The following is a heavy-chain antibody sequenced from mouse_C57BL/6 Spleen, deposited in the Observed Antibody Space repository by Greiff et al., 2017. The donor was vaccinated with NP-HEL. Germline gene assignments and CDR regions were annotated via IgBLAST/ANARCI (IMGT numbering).Heavy chain of an antibody. V-gene: IGHV1-78*01. J-gene: IGHJ3*01. CDR2: IYPRGGST. Sequence: VQLQQSDAELVKPGASVKISCKVSGYTFTDYTIHWMKQRPEQGLEWIGYIYPRGGSTKYNEKFKGKATLTADKSSSTAYMQLNSLKSEDSAVYFCARPHYDYSCFAYWGQGTLVTVSA. D-gene: IGHD2-4*01. CDR1: GYTFTDYT. CDR3: ARPHYDYSCFAY.